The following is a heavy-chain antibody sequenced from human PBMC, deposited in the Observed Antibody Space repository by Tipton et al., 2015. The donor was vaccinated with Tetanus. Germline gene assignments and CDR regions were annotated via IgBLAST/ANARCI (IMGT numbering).Heavy chain of an antibody. Sequence: TLSLTCAVYGGSFSGYYWSWIRQPPGKGLEWIGEINHSGSTNYNPSLKSRVTISVDTSKNQISLKLSSVTAADTAVYYCARGPGNWNVGWFDPWGQGTLVTVSS. CDR1: GGSFSGYY. J-gene: IGHJ5*02. V-gene: IGHV4-34*01. D-gene: IGHD1-20*01. CDR3: ARGPGNWNVGWFDP. CDR2: INHSGST.